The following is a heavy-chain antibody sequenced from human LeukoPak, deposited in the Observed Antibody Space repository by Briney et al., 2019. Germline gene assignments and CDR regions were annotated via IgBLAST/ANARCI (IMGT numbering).Heavy chain of an antibody. CDR2: INPIGGGT. J-gene: IGHJ5*02. Sequence: GASVSVSCTPFGYTFTTYYIHWVRQAPGQRREGMAVINPIGGGTSYAQKCQGRATMTRDTSTSTVYMDLRSLRSEDTAVYFCARDMLAVPSNWFDPWGQGTLVTVSS. CDR3: ARDMLAVPSNWFDP. V-gene: IGHV1-46*01. CDR1: GYTFTTYY. D-gene: IGHD2-8*01.